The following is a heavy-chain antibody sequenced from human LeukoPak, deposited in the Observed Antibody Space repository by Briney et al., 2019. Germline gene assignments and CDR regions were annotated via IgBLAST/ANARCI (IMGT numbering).Heavy chain of an antibody. D-gene: IGHD1-26*01. Sequence: GGSLRLSCAASGFTFSSYAMSWVRQAPGKGLEWVSAISGSGGRTYYADSVKGRFTISRDNSMDTLYLQMDSLRADDTAVYYCAKGARWELPLDYWGQGTLVTVSS. CDR2: ISGSGGRT. CDR1: GFTFSSYA. J-gene: IGHJ4*02. V-gene: IGHV3-23*01. CDR3: AKGARWELPLDY.